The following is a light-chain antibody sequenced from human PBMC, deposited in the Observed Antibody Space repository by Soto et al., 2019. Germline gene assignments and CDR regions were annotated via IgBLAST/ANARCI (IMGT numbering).Light chain of an antibody. J-gene: IGLJ2*01. V-gene: IGLV2-14*01. Sequence: QSVLTQPASVSGSPGQSITISCTGTSSDVGGYNYVSWYQLHPGKAPKLMVYEVSNWPSGVSNRFSGSKSGNTASLTISGLQAEDEADYYCAAWHDSLNGVLFGGGTKVTVL. CDR2: EVS. CDR3: AAWHDSLNGVL. CDR1: SSDVGGYNY.